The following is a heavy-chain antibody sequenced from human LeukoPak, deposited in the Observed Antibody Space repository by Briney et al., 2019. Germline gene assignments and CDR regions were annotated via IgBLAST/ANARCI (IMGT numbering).Heavy chain of an antibody. D-gene: IGHD3-3*01. Sequence: SVKVSCKASGGTFSSYAISWVRQAPGQGHEWMGRIIPIFGTANYAQKFQGRVTITTDESTSTAYMELSSLRSEDTAVYYCAGARYDFWSGYLTHWGQGTLVTVSS. V-gene: IGHV1-69*05. J-gene: IGHJ4*02. CDR2: IIPIFGTA. CDR3: AGARYDFWSGYLTH. CDR1: GGTFSSYA.